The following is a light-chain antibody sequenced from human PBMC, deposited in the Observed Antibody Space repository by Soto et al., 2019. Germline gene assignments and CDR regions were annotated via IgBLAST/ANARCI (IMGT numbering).Light chain of an antibody. CDR2: LGS. Sequence: DIVMTQSPLSLPVIPGEPASISCRSSQSLLHSNGYNFLDWYLQKPGQSPQLLIYLGSNRASGVPDRFSGSGSGTDFTLKISRVEAEDVGVYYCMQGLQTQITFGQGTRLEIK. CDR3: MQGLQTQIT. V-gene: IGKV2-28*01. J-gene: IGKJ5*01. CDR1: QSLLHSNGYNF.